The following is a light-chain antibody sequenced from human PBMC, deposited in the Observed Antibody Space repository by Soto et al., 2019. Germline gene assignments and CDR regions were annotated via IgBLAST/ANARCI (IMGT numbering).Light chain of an antibody. Sequence: EIVMTQSPATLSVSPGERATLSCRASQSVSSNLAWYQQKPGQAPRLLIYGASTRATGIPARFSGSVSGTEFTLTISSLQSEDFAVYYCQQYNNWTPWTFGQGTKLEIK. CDR1: QSVSSN. CDR3: QQYNNWTPWT. V-gene: IGKV3-15*01. CDR2: GAS. J-gene: IGKJ1*01.